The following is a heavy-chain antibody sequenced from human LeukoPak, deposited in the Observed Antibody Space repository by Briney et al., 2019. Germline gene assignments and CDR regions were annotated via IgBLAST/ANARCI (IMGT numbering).Heavy chain of an antibody. CDR1: GYTFTSYG. CDR3: ARSSSSWYTPSIDY. D-gene: IGHD6-13*01. J-gene: IGHJ4*02. CDR2: ISAYNGNT. Sequence: ASVKVSCKASGYTFTSYGISWVRQAPGQGLEWMGWISAYNGNTNYAQKLQGRVTMTTDTSTSTAYMELRSLRSDDTAVYYCARSSSSWYTPSIDYWGQGTLVTVSS. V-gene: IGHV1-18*01.